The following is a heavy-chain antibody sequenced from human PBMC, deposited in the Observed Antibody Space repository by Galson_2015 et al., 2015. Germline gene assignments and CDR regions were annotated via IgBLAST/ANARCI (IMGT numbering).Heavy chain of an antibody. D-gene: IGHD6-25*01. CDR3: ARAKRDLGGWFDP. V-gene: IGHV3-21*01. J-gene: IGHJ5*02. CDR2: ISSSSSYI. Sequence: SLRLSCAASGFTFSSYSMNWVRQAPGKGLEWVSSISSSSSYIYYADSVKGRFTISRDNAKNSLYLQMNSLRAEDTAVYYCARAKRDLGGWFDPWGQGTLVTVSS. CDR1: GFTFSSYS.